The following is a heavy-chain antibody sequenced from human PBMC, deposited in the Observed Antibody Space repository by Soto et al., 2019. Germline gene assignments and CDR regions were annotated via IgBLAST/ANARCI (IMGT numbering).Heavy chain of an antibody. J-gene: IGHJ5*02. D-gene: IGHD2-8*01. CDR3: ARDLVCPNSRCYSDNWLDP. CDR1: GGSISGGYY. CDR2: IYYSGST. Sequence: QVQLQESGPGLVKPSQTLSLTCIVSGGSISGGYYWTWVRHLPGKGLEWIGYIYYSGSTYYNPSLSGRVSMSAVSSGNSSSLNLSSVTAADTAIYYCARDLVCPNSRCYSDNWLDPWGPGILVTVSS. V-gene: IGHV4-31*03.